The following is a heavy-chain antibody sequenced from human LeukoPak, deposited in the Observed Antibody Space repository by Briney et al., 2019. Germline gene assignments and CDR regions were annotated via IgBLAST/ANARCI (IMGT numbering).Heavy chain of an antibody. CDR2: LYHSGST. D-gene: IGHD3-10*01. V-gene: IGHV4-38-2*02. Sequence: SETLSLTCAVTGYSLSSGYYWGWIRPPSGKGLEWIGSLYHSGSTYSNPCLKSRVTISVDTSKNQFSLKLSSVTAADTAVYYCAREIRSGRPQYFDYWGQGTLVTVSS. J-gene: IGHJ4*02. CDR1: GYSLSSGYY. CDR3: AREIRSGRPQYFDY.